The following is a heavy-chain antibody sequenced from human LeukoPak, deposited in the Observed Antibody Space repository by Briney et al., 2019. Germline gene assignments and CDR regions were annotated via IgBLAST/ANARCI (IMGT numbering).Heavy chain of an antibody. Sequence: SQTLSLTCALSGDSVSSNSAAWNWIRQSPSRGLEWLGRTYYRSKWYNDYAVSVKSRITINPDTSRNQFSLQLESVTPDDTAMHYCTRTGMFADPWGQGTLVTVSS. CDR2: TYYRSKWYN. V-gene: IGHV6-1*01. CDR3: TRTGMFADP. D-gene: IGHD3-10*02. CDR1: GDSVSSNSAA. J-gene: IGHJ5*02.